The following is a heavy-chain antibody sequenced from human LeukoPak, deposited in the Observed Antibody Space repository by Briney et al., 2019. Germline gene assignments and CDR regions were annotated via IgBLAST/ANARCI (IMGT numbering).Heavy chain of an antibody. CDR2: ISAYNGNT. Sequence: ASVKVSCKASGYTFTSYGISWVRQAPGQGLEWMGWISAYNGNTNYAQKLQGRVTMTTDTSTSTAYMELRSLRSDDTAVYYCARISRVGYCSGGSCRFFDIWGQGTMVTVSS. D-gene: IGHD2-15*01. V-gene: IGHV1-18*01. CDR1: GYTFTSYG. J-gene: IGHJ3*02. CDR3: ARISRVGYCSGGSCRFFDI.